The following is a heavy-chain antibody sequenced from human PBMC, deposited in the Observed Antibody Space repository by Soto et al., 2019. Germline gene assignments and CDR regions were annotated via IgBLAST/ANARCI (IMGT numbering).Heavy chain of an antibody. D-gene: IGHD1-26*01. CDR2: TRNKANSYTT. J-gene: IGHJ5*02. CDR3: ARVVGAPNWFDP. V-gene: IGHV3-72*01. CDR1: GFTFSDHR. Sequence: EVQLVESGGGLVQPGGSLRLSCAASGFTFSDHRMDWVRQAPGKGLEWVGRTRNKANSYTTEYAASVKGRFTISRDDSKNSLYLQMNSLKTEDTAVYYCARVVGAPNWFDPWGQGTLVTVSS.